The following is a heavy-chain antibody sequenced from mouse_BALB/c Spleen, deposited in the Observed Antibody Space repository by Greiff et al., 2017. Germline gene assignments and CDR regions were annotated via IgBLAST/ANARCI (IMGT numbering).Heavy chain of an antibody. CDR3: ARGYGKRYFDV. CDR1: GYSITSGYY. J-gene: IGHJ1*01. Sequence: EVQLQESGPGLVKPSQSLSLTCSVTGYSITSGYYWNWIRQFPGNKLEWMGYISYDGSNNYNPSLKNRISITRDTSKNQFFLKLNSVTTEDTATYYCARGYGKRYFDVWGAGTTVTVSS. CDR2: ISYDGSN. V-gene: IGHV3-6*02. D-gene: IGHD2-1*01.